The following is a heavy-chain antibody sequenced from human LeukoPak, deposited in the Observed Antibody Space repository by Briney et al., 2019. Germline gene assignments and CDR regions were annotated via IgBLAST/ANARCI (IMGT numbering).Heavy chain of an antibody. CDR1: GFTFSNAW. CDR3: ARGARDYGDVFDY. J-gene: IGHJ4*02. CDR2: IKSKTDGGTT. V-gene: IGHV3-15*01. Sequence: GGSLRLSCAASGFTFSNAWMSWVRQAPGKGLEWVGRIKSKTDGGTTDYAAPVKGRFTISRDDSKNTLYLQMNSLKTEDTAVYYCARGARDYGDVFDYWGQGTLVAVSS. D-gene: IGHD4-17*01.